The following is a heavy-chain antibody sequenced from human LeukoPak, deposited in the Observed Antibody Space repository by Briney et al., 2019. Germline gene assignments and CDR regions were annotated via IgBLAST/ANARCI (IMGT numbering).Heavy chain of an antibody. CDR1: RFTFSSYA. V-gene: IGHV3-23*01. J-gene: IGHJ4*02. Sequence: GGSLRLPCAASRFTFSSYAMSWVRQAPGKGLEWVSGISASGGSTYYADSVKGRFTISRDNSKNTVHLQMNSLRAEDTAVYYCANAEYSNYPPMNYWGQGTLVTVSS. CDR3: ANAEYSNYPPMNY. CDR2: ISASGGST. D-gene: IGHD4-11*01.